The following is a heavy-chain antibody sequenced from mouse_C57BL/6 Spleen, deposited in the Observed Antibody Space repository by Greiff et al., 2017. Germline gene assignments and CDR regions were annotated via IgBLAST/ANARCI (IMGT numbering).Heavy chain of an antibody. CDR3: ARRRGDY. CDR2: INPSSGYT. V-gene: IGHV1-7*01. Sequence: VQLQQSGAELANPGASVKLSCKASGYTFTSYWMHWVKQRPGQGLEWIGYINPSSGYTKYNQKFKDKATVTADKSSSTAYLQLSSLTYEDSAVYYSARRRGDYWGQGTSVTVSS. J-gene: IGHJ4*01. CDR1: GYTFTSYW.